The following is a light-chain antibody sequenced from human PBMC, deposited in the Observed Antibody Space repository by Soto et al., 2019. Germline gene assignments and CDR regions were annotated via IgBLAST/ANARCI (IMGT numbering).Light chain of an antibody. CDR2: GHS. Sequence: QSVLTQPPSVSGAPGQRVTISCTGSSSNIGAGYGGHWYQQLPGTASKLLIYGHSNRPPGVPDRYSGSKSGNSASLAISGVQAEDQDHYFGESYDSSLGGFYVFGTGTK. CDR3: ESYDSSLGGFYV. CDR1: SSNIGAGYG. J-gene: IGLJ1*01. V-gene: IGLV1-40*01.